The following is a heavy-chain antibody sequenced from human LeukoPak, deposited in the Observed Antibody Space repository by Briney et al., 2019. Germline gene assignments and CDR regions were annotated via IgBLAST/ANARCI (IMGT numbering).Heavy chain of an antibody. CDR3: ARLPNFWSGFDY. V-gene: IGHV4-59*08. Sequence: PSETLSLTCTVSGGSISSYYWSWIRQPPGKGLEWIGYICYSGSTNYNPSLKSRVTISVDTSKNQFSLKLSSVTAADTAVYYCARLPNFWSGFDYWGQGTLVTVSS. D-gene: IGHD3-3*01. CDR2: ICYSGST. J-gene: IGHJ4*02. CDR1: GGSISSYY.